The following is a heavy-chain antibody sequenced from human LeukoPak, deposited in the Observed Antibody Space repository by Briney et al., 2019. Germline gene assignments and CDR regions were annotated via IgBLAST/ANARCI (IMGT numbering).Heavy chain of an antibody. Sequence: SETLSLTCTVSGGSISSYYWSWIRQPPGKGLERMGYIYYSGSTNYNSSLKSRVNISVDTSKNQFSLKLSSVTAADTAVYYCARLRVAAAGTPEYFQHWGQGTLVTVSS. D-gene: IGHD6-13*01. CDR1: GGSISSYY. J-gene: IGHJ1*01. CDR3: ARLRVAAAGTPEYFQH. CDR2: IYYSGST. V-gene: IGHV4-59*08.